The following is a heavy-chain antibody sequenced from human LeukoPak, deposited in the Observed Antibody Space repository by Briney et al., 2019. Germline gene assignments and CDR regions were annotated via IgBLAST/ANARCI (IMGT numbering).Heavy chain of an antibody. V-gene: IGHV3-30-3*01. D-gene: IGHD2-15*01. J-gene: IGHJ4*02. Sequence: GGSLRLSCAASGFTFSSYAMHWVRQAPGKGLEWVAVMSYDGSNKYYADSVKGRFTISRDNSKNTLYLQMNSLRAEDTAVYYCARAVGYCSGGSCYALGYWGQGTLVTVSS. CDR3: ARAVGYCSGGSCYALGY. CDR2: MSYDGSNK. CDR1: GFTFSSYA.